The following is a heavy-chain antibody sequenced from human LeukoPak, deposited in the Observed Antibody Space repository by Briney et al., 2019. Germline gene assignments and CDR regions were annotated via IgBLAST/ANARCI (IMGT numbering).Heavy chain of an antibody. Sequence: GGSLRLSCAASGFIFSDCRMHWVRQAPGKGLEWVAVIWYDGSNKYYADSVKGRFTISRDNSKNTLDLQMNSLRAEDTAVYYCARDLDSSGWNLDFGYWGQGTLVTVSS. V-gene: IGHV3-33*01. J-gene: IGHJ4*02. CDR2: IWYDGSNK. CDR1: GFIFSDCR. CDR3: ARDLDSSGWNLDFGY. D-gene: IGHD6-19*01.